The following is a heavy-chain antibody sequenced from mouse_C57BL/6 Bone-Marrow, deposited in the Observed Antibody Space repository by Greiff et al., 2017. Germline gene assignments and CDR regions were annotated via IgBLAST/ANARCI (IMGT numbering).Heavy chain of an antibody. D-gene: IGHD2-4*01. CDR3: ARAPIYYDYDRGLAY. CDR1: GYSITSGYY. CDR2: ISYDGSN. Sequence: DVKLQESGPGLVKPSQSLSLTCSVTGYSITSGYYWNWIRQFPGNKLEWMGYISYDGSNNYNPSLKNPISITRDTSKNQFFLKLNSVTTEDTATYYCARAPIYYDYDRGLAYWGQGTLVTVSA. V-gene: IGHV3-6*01. J-gene: IGHJ3*01.